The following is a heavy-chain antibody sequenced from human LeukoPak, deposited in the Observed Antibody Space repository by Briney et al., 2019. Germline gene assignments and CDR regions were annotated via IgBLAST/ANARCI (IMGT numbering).Heavy chain of an antibody. CDR2: ISRGGRTI. Sequence: GASLRLSCAASGFTFSDYYMSWLRQAPRRGLGWVSYISRGGRTIYYADSVKRRFTMSRDTAKNSLYLQMNSLSAEDPAVYYCAELGITMIGGVWGKGTTATISS. D-gene: IGHD3-10*02. CDR3: AELGITMIGGV. J-gene: IGHJ6*03. V-gene: IGHV3-11*04. CDR1: GFTFSDYY.